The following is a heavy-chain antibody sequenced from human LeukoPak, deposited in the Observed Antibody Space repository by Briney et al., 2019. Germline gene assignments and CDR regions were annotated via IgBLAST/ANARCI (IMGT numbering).Heavy chain of an antibody. V-gene: IGHV4-59*01. Sequence: SETLSLTCTVSGGSINSYYWSWIRQPPGKGLEWIGYIYYSGSTNYNPSLKSRVTISVDTSKNQFSLKLSPVTAADTAVYYCARDSGGYNWFDPWGQGTLVTVSS. CDR1: GGSINSYY. CDR3: ARDSGGYNWFDP. D-gene: IGHD3-16*01. CDR2: IYYSGST. J-gene: IGHJ5*02.